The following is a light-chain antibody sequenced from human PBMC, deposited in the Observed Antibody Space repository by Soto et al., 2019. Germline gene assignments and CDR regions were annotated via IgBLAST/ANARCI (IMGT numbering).Light chain of an antibody. CDR1: SSVVGGYNY. Sequence: QSVLTQPPSASGSPGQSVTISCTGTSSVVGGYNYVSWYQQHPGKAPKLMVFEVSKRPSGVPDRFSGSKSGNTASLTVSGLQAEDEADYYCASYAGSINWVFGGGTQLTVL. CDR3: ASYAGSINWV. J-gene: IGLJ3*02. CDR2: EVS. V-gene: IGLV2-8*01.